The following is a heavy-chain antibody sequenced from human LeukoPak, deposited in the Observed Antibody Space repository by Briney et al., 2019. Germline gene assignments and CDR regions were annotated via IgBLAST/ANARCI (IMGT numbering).Heavy chain of an antibody. Sequence: YPGGSLRLSCAASGFTFSSYAMSWVRQAPGKGLEWVSAISGSGGSTYYADSVKGRFTISRDNSKNTLYLQMNSLRAEDTAVYYCAKDWVLGGSGSYFDAFDIWGQGTMVTVSS. V-gene: IGHV3-23*01. D-gene: IGHD3-10*01. CDR3: AKDWVLGGSGSYFDAFDI. CDR1: GFTFSSYA. J-gene: IGHJ3*02. CDR2: ISGSGGST.